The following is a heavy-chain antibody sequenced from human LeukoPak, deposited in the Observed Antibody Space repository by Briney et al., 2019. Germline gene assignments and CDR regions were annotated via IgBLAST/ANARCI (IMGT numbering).Heavy chain of an antibody. J-gene: IGHJ4*02. Sequence: PGGSLRLSCAASGFTFSSYSMNWVRQAPGKGLEWVSYISSSSSTIYYADSVKGRFTISRDNAKNSLYLQMNSLRAEDTAVYYCARPYCSSTGCFYYFDYWGQGTLVTVSS. D-gene: IGHD2-2*01. CDR1: GFTFSSYS. CDR3: ARPYCSSTGCFYYFDY. CDR2: ISSSSSTI. V-gene: IGHV3-48*04.